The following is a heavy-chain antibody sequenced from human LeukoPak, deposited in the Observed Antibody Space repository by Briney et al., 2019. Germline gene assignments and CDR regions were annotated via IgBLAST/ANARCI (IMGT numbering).Heavy chain of an antibody. D-gene: IGHD3-22*01. CDR1: GFTFSSYA. Sequence: GGSLRLSCAASGFTFSSYAMSWVRQAPGKGLEWVSALSGGGGSPFYADSLKGRCTISRDNSKNTLYLQMNSLGAGDTAIYYCAKGMDYYESGGFDYWGQGTLVTVSS. CDR3: AKGMDYYESGGFDY. V-gene: IGHV3-23*01. J-gene: IGHJ4*02. CDR2: LSGGGGSP.